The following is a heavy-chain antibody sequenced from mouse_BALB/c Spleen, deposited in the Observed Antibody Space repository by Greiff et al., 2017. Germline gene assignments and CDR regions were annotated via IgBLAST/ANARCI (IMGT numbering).Heavy chain of an antibody. CDR1: GFTFNTYA. V-gene: IGHV10-1*02. CDR2: IRSKSNNYAT. CDR3: VRHERPYYGSSYGGFAY. D-gene: IGHD1-1*01. J-gene: IGHJ3*01. Sequence: EVMLVESGGGLVQPKGSLKLSCAASGFTFNTYAMNWVRQAPGKGLEWVARIRSKSNNYATYYADSVKDRFTISGDDSQSMLYLQMNNLKTEDTAMYYCVRHERPYYGSSYGGFAYWGQGTLVTVSA.